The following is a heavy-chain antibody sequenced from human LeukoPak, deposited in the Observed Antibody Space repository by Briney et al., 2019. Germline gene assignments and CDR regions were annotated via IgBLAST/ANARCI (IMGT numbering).Heavy chain of an antibody. Sequence: GGSLRLSCAASGFTFSSHGMHWVRQALGKGLEWVALIWYDGSKKNYADSVKGRFTISRDDSKSTLYLQINSLRAEDTAVYYCAKDLSYGSNWFDPWGQGTLVTVSS. D-gene: IGHD5-18*01. CDR3: AKDLSYGSNWFDP. CDR1: GFTFSSHG. J-gene: IGHJ5*02. CDR2: IWYDGSKK. V-gene: IGHV3-33*06.